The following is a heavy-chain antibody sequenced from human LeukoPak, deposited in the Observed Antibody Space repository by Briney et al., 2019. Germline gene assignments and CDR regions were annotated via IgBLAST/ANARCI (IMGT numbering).Heavy chain of an antibody. CDR2: IYYSGST. CDR1: GGSISSSSYY. V-gene: IGHV4-39*07. D-gene: IGHD3-22*01. Sequence: SETLSLTCTVSGGSISSSSYYWGWIRQPPGKGLEWIGSIYYSGSTYYNPSLKSRVTISVDTSKNQFSLKLSSVTAADTAVYYCARDGVTMMGGIWGQGTMVTVSS. J-gene: IGHJ3*02. CDR3: ARDGVTMMGGI.